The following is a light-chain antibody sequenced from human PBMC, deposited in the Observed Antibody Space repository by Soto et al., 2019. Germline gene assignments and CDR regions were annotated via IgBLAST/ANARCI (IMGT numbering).Light chain of an antibody. CDR2: DVS. V-gene: IGLV2-14*01. Sequence: QSVLTQPASVSGSPGQSITISSTGTSIDVGGFIFVSWYQQHPGRAPKLLIYDVSNRPSGVSNRFSGSRSGNTASLTISGLQADDDADYYCVSYTTSAYYVFGTGTKLTVL. CDR3: VSYTTSAYYV. CDR1: SIDVGGFIF. J-gene: IGLJ1*01.